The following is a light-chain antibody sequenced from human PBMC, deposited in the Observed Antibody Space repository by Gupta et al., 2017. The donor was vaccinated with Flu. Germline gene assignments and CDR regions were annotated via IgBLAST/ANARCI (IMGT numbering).Light chain of an antibody. CDR1: QSVSGTY. CDR3: HQYGSSPELT. Sequence: RASLSCRASQSVSGTYLGWIQQKPGHAPRLVIYGASNRATGIPDRFSGSGSGTDFTLTISRLEPEDFAIYYCHQYGSSPELTFGGGTKVEIK. J-gene: IGKJ4*01. CDR2: GAS. V-gene: IGKV3-20*01.